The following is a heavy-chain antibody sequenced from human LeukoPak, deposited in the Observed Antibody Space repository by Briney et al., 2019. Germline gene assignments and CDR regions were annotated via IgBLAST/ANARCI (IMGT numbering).Heavy chain of an antibody. V-gene: IGHV5-51*01. CDR3: GRIPAAGSLKGSFDI. D-gene: IGHD6-13*01. CDR1: GSSFTGYW. CDR2: IYPGDSDT. Sequence: GAPLQISTMCSGSSFTGYWIGCGRRMPRESVVWRGRIYPGDSDTTYSPSFQGQVTISADKSISTAYLQWSSLKASDSAMYYCGRIPAAGSLKGSFDIWGQGTMVTVSS. J-gene: IGHJ3*02.